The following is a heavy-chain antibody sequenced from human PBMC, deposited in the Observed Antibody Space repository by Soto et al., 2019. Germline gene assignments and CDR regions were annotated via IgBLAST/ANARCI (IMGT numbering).Heavy chain of an antibody. CDR2: ISGSGGST. CDR1: GFTFSSYA. Sequence: GGSLRLSCAASGFTFSSYAMSWVRQAPGKGLEWVSAISGSGGSTYYADSVKGRFTISRDNSKNTLYLQMNSLRAEDTAVYYCAKDEYYYDSSGYYEESYYFDYWGQGTLVTSPQ. J-gene: IGHJ4*02. V-gene: IGHV3-23*01. D-gene: IGHD3-22*01. CDR3: AKDEYYYDSSGYYEESYYFDY.